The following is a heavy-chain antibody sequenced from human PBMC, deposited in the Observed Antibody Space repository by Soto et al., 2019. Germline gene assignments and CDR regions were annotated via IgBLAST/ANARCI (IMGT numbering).Heavy chain of an antibody. Sequence: GGSLRLSCAASGFTFSSYAMSWVRQAPGKGLEWASAISGSGGSTYYADSVKGRFTISRDNSKNTLYLQMNSLRAEDTAVYYCAKSGTTTVTGGWFDPWGQGTLVTVSS. D-gene: IGHD4-4*01. V-gene: IGHV3-23*01. J-gene: IGHJ5*02. CDR3: AKSGTTTVTGGWFDP. CDR1: GFTFSSYA. CDR2: ISGSGGST.